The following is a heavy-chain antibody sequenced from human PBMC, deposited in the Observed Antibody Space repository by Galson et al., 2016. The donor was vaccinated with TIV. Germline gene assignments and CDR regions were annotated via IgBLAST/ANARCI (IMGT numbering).Heavy chain of an antibody. V-gene: IGHV4-61*09. Sequence: LSLTCTVSHGSISSGSYYWTWTRQPAGKGLEWIGHLSSGGTTNYNPSFKGRVTMSLDTSKNQFSLKVTSVTAADTAVYYCARGRRGADSWSGYAFHEMDVWGQGTTVTVSS. D-gene: IGHD3-3*01. CDR3: ARGRRGADSWSGYAFHEMDV. J-gene: IGHJ6*02. CDR1: HGSISSGSYY. CDR2: LSSGGTT.